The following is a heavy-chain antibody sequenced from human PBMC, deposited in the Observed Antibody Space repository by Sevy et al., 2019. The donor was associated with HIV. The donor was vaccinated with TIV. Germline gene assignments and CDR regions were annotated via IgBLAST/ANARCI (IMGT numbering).Heavy chain of an antibody. CDR2: IIPIFGTA. CDR3: ARGPYSSSLGFDY. CDR1: GGTFSSYA. D-gene: IGHD6-6*01. V-gene: IGHV1-69*06. Sequence: ASVKVSCKASGGTFSSYAISWVRQAPGQGLEWMGGIIPIFGTANYAQTFQGRVTITADKSTSTAYMELSSLRSEDTAVYYCARGPYSSSLGFDYWGQGTLVTVSS. J-gene: IGHJ4*02.